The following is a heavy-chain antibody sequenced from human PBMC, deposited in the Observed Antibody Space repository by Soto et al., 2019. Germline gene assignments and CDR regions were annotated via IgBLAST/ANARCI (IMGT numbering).Heavy chain of an antibody. CDR2: ISAYNGNT. CDR3: AGGRYCSSTSCVGPFDY. J-gene: IGHJ4*02. V-gene: IGHV1-18*01. CDR1: GYTFTSYG. D-gene: IGHD2-2*01. Sequence: GSSVKVSCKASGYTFTSYGISWVRQAPGQGLEWMGWISAYNGNTNYAQKLQGRVTMTTDTSTSTAYMELRSLRSDDTAVYYCAGGRYCSSTSCVGPFDYWGQGTLVIVSS.